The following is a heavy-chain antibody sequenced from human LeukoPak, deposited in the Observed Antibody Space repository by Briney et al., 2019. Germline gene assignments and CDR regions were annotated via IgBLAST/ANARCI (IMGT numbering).Heavy chain of an antibody. CDR2: ISGSGGGT. V-gene: IGHV3-23*01. CDR1: GFTFNTYA. CDR3: AKDQAGEGNYDSSGFDY. D-gene: IGHD3-22*01. J-gene: IGHJ4*02. Sequence: PGGSLRLSCVTSGFTFNTYAMSWVRQAPGKGLEWVSGISGSGGGTYYADSVKGRFTISRDNSKNTLYLQMNSLRAEDTAVYYCAKDQAGEGNYDSSGFDYWGQGTLVTVSS.